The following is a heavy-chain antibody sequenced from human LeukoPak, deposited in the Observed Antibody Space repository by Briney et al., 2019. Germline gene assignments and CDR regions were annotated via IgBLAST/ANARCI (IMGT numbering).Heavy chain of an antibody. D-gene: IGHD5-12*01. Sequence: ASVKVSCKASGYTFTSYYIHWMRQAPGQGLEWVGRINPNSGGSHYARRFQGRVTMTSDTSINTGYMELTSLTTDDTAVYYCARGPRYGESGYDLGPYWGQGTLVTVSS. V-gene: IGHV1-2*02. CDR2: INPNSGGS. CDR3: ARGPRYGESGYDLGPY. J-gene: IGHJ4*02. CDR1: GYTFTSYY.